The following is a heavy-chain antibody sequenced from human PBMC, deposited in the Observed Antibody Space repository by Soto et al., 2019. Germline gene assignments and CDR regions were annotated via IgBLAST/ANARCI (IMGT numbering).Heavy chain of an antibody. J-gene: IGHJ4*02. V-gene: IGHV3-23*01. CDR2: ISGSGGST. D-gene: IGHD3-22*01. CDR1: GFTFSSYA. CDR3: AKRPLGKYYYDSSGYYLY. Sequence: GGSLRLSCAASGFTFSSYAMSWVRQAPGKGLEWVSAISGSGGSTYYADSVKGRFTISRDNSKNTLYLQMNSLRAEDTAVYYCAKRPLGKYYYDSSGYYLYWGQGTLVTVSS.